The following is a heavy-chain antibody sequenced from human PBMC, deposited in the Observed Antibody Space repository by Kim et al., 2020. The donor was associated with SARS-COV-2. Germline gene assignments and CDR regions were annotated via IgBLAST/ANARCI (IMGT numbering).Heavy chain of an antibody. Sequence: GGSLRLSCAASGFTFSSYGMHWVRQAPGKGLEWVAVIWYDGSNKYYADSVKGRFTISRDNSKNTLYLQMNSMRAEDTAVYYCARGYLTLAYCGGDSWNYYCYGMEGWGQGTTFTLSS. V-gene: IGHV3-33*08. CDR3: ARGYLTLAYCGGDSWNYYCYGMEG. CDR1: GFTFSSYG. J-gene: IGHJ6*02. CDR2: IWYDGSNK. D-gene: IGHD2-21*02.